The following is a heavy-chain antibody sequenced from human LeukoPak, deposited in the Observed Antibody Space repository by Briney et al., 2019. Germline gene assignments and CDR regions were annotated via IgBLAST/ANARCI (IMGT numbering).Heavy chain of an antibody. J-gene: IGHJ4*02. Sequence: PGGSLRLSCAASGFTFSSYGMHWVRQAPGKGLEWVAVIWYDGSNKYYADSVKGRFTISRDNSKNTLYLQMNSLRAEDTAVYYCARGTARYYYDSSGYELWGQGTLVTVSS. CDR2: IWYDGSNK. CDR3: ARGTARYYYDSSGYEL. V-gene: IGHV3-33*01. CDR1: GFTFSSYG. D-gene: IGHD3-22*01.